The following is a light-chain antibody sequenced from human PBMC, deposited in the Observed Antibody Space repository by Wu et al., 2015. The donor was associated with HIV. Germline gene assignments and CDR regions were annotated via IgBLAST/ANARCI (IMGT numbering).Light chain of an antibody. CDR3: QQSSSAPIT. J-gene: IGKJ5*01. V-gene: IGKV1-39*01. CDR1: QSISTY. Sequence: DIQMTQSPSSLSTSVGDRVTITCRASQSISTYLHWYQQKPGKAPKLLIYAASNLKSGVPSRFSGSGSGTDFTLTINGLQPEDFATYYCQQSSSAPITFGQGTRLDIK. CDR2: AAS.